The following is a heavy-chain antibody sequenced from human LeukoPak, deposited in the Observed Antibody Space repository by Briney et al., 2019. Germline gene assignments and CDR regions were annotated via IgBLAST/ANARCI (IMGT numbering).Heavy chain of an antibody. J-gene: IGHJ4*02. Sequence: SQTLSLTCAISGDSVSSNSATWNWITQSPSRDLEWLGRTYYKSKWYNDYAIAVKSRITINPDTSKNQFSLHLNSVTPEDTAVYYCARSAAGTLDYWGQGTLVTVSS. D-gene: IGHD6-13*01. CDR2: TYYKSKWYN. CDR1: GDSVSSNSAT. V-gene: IGHV6-1*01. CDR3: ARSAAGTLDY.